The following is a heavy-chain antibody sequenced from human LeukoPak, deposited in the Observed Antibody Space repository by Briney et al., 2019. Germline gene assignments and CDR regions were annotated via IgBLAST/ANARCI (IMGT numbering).Heavy chain of an antibody. V-gene: IGHV4-61*02. CDR2: IYTSGST. CDR3: AGEGMEGMDV. J-gene: IGHJ6*03. D-gene: IGHD1-1*01. CDR1: GGSISSGSYY. Sequence: PSETLSLTCTVSGGSISSGSYYWSWIRQPAGKGLEWIGRIYTSGSTNYNPSLKSRVTISVDTSKNQFSLKLSSVTAADTAVYYCAGEGMEGMDVWGKGTTVTVSS.